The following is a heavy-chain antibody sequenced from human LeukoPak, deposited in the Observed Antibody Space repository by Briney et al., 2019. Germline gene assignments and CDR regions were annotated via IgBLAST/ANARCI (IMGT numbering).Heavy chain of an antibody. Sequence: SETLSLTCTVSGGSISSSSYYWGWIRQPPGKGLEWIGSIYYSGSTYYNPSLKSRVTISVDTSKNQFSLKLSSVTAADTAVYYCARQLDMVVTLDAFDIWGQGTMVTVSS. V-gene: IGHV4-39*07. CDR1: GGSISSSSYY. CDR2: IYYSGST. J-gene: IGHJ3*02. CDR3: ARQLDMVVTLDAFDI. D-gene: IGHD4/OR15-4a*01.